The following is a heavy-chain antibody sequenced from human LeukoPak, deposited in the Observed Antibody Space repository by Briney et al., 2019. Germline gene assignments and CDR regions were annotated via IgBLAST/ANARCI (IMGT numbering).Heavy chain of an antibody. V-gene: IGHV3-11*04. D-gene: IGHD3-22*01. CDR2: ISSSGSTI. Sequence: PGGSLRLACAASGFTFSDYYMSWIRQAPGKGLEWVSYISSSGSTIYYADSVKGRFTISRDNAKNSLYLQMNSLRAEDTAVYYCAKSSYYDSSGYGFDYWGQGTLVTVSS. CDR1: GFTFSDYY. J-gene: IGHJ4*02. CDR3: AKSSYYDSSGYGFDY.